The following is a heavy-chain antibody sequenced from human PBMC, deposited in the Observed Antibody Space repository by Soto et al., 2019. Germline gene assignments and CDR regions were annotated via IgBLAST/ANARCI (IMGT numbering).Heavy chain of an antibody. Sequence: EVQLVESGGGLVQPGGSLKVSCVVSGFTLSTYTMNWVRQAPGKGLEWVSHDGAGVTILYADSVKGRFTDSSDNANNSLYLQMNSLRDGDTAVYFCARQGPYCDHYLWGKGTLVTVS. V-gene: IGHV3-48*02. J-gene: IGHJ5*02. CDR1: GFTLSTYT. CDR2: DGAGVTI. D-gene: IGHD4-17*01. CDR3: ARQGPYCDHYL.